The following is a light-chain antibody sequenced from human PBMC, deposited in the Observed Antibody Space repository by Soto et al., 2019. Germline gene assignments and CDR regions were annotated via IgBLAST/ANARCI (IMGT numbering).Light chain of an antibody. CDR3: QQYGSSPAP. V-gene: IGKV3-20*01. CDR2: GAS. CDR1: QSVSSSY. J-gene: IGKJ1*01. Sequence: EIVLTQSPGTLSLSPGERATLSCRASQSVSSSYLAWYQQKPGQAPRLLIYGASSRATGIPDRFSGSGSGTDFTLPISRLEPEDFAVYYCQQYGSSPAPFGQGTKVEIK.